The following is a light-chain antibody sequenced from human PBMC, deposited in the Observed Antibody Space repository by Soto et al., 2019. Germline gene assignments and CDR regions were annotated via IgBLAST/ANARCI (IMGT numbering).Light chain of an antibody. J-gene: IGKJ1*01. CDR3: LQDYNYPWT. Sequence: IQLTQSPSFLSASVGDRVTTTCRASQGISSYLAWYQQKPGKAPNLLIYAASSLQSGVPSRFSGSGSGTDFTLTISSLQPEDFATYYCLQDYNYPWTFGQGTKVHIK. V-gene: IGKV1-6*01. CDR2: AAS. CDR1: QGISSY.